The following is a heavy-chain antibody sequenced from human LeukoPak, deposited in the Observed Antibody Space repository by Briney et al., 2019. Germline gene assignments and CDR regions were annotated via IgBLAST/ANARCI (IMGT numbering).Heavy chain of an antibody. Sequence: GGSLRLSCAASGFTFSSYGMHWVRQAPGKGLEWVAFIRYDGSNKYYADSVKGRFTISRDNSKNTLYLQMNSLRAEDTAVYYCAKDPNTYYYDSSGHPIDYWGQGTLVTVSS. J-gene: IGHJ4*02. CDR3: AKDPNTYYYDSSGHPIDY. D-gene: IGHD3-22*01. CDR1: GFTFSSYG. CDR2: IRYDGSNK. V-gene: IGHV3-30*02.